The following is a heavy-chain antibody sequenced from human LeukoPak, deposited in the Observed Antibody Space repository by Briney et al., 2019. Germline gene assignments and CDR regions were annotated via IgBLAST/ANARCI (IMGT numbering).Heavy chain of an antibody. J-gene: IGHJ4*02. CDR3: AKLTDY. CDR1: GFTFSNSA. V-gene: IGHV3-23*01. CDR2: ISGGGST. Sequence: GSLRLSCAASGFTFSNSAMSWVRQAPGQGLEWVSAISGGGSTYYADSVKGRFTISRDNSKNTLYLQMNSLRVEDTAVYYCAKLTDYWGQGTLVPVSS.